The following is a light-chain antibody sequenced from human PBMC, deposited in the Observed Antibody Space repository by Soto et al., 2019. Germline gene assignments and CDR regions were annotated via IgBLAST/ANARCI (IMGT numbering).Light chain of an antibody. J-gene: IGKJ4*01. CDR1: QSVSSN. CDR2: RAS. CDR3: QQYNNWPPLT. V-gene: IGKV3-15*01. Sequence: EIVMTQSPATLSVSPGERATLSCRASQSVSSNLAWYKQKPGQAPRLLIYRASTMATGIPDRFSGSGSGTELTLSISSLQSEDFAVYYCQQYNNWPPLTFGGGTKVEIK.